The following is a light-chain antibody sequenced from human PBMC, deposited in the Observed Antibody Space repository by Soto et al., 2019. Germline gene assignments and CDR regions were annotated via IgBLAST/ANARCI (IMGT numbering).Light chain of an antibody. CDR1: SSXIGAGYD. V-gene: IGLV1-40*01. J-gene: IGLJ1*01. CDR2: GNS. CDR3: QSYESSLSGYV. Sequence: QSVLTQPPSVSGAPGQRVTISCTGSSSXIGAGYDVHWYQQLPGTAPKLLIYGNSNRPSGVPDRFSGSKSGTSVSLAITGLQAEDEADYYCQSYESSLSGYVFGTGTKVTVL.